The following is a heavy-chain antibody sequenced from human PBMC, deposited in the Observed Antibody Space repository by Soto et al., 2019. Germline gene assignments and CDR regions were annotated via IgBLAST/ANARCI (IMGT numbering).Heavy chain of an antibody. CDR3: SGNGYY. CDR2: IYFSGST. CDR1: GVSIPTNSYY. J-gene: IGHJ4*02. Sequence: QLQLQESGPGLVKPSETLSLTCTVSGVSIPTNSYYWGWIRQPPGKGLEWIGTIYFSGSTFYNPSLKSRLTISVDTSKNQVSLRLSSVTAADTAVYYCSGNGYYWGQGTLVAGAS. V-gene: IGHV4-39*01.